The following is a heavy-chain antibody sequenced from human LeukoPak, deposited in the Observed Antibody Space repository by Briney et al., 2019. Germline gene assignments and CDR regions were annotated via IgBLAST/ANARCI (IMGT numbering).Heavy chain of an antibody. CDR2: INHSGST. D-gene: IGHD2-2*02. J-gene: IGHJ6*02. V-gene: IGHV4-34*01. Sequence: SETLSLTCAVYGGSFSGYYWSWIRQPPGNGLEWIGEINHSGSTNYNPSLKSRVTISVDTSKNQFSLKLSSVTAADTAVYYCARGPVVPAAINDYSYGMDVWGQGTTVTVSS. CDR3: ARGPVVPAAINDYSYGMDV. CDR1: GGSFSGYY.